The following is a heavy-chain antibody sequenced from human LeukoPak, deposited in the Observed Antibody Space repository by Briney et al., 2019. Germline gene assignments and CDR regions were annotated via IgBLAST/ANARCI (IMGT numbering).Heavy chain of an antibody. CDR3: ARDSGWSHYFDY. Sequence: QSGGSLRLSCAASGFTFSSHAMSWVRQAPGKGLEWVSAISGSGGSTYYADSVKGRFTISRDNSKNTLYLQMNSLRAEDTAVYYCARDSGWSHYFDYWGQGTLVTVSS. D-gene: IGHD6-19*01. J-gene: IGHJ4*02. CDR1: GFTFSSHA. CDR2: ISGSGGST. V-gene: IGHV3-23*01.